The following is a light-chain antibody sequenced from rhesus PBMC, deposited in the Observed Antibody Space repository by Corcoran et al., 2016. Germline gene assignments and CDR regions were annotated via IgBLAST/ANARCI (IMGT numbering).Light chain of an antibody. J-gene: IGKJ3*01. V-gene: IGKV1-22*01. Sequence: DIQMTQSPSSLSASIGDTVTITCQASQGISSWLAWYQQKPGKGPKLLIYKASSLQSGVPSKFGGSGYGTDFTLTISSLQPEDFATYYCLQYSSSPFTFGPGTKLDI. CDR2: KAS. CDR3: LQYSSSPFT. CDR1: QGISSW.